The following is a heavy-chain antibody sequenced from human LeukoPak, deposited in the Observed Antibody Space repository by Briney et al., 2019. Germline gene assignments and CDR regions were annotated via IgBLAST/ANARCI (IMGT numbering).Heavy chain of an antibody. CDR1: GYTFTSYD. Sequence: ASVKVSCKASGYTFTSYDINWVRQATGQGLEWMGWMNPNSGNAGYAQKFQGRVTMTRNTSISTAYMELSSLRSEDTAVYYCARGVRWNDPHSDYWGQGTLVTVSS. CDR3: ARGVRWNDPHSDY. J-gene: IGHJ4*02. D-gene: IGHD1-1*01. CDR2: MNPNSGNA. V-gene: IGHV1-8*01.